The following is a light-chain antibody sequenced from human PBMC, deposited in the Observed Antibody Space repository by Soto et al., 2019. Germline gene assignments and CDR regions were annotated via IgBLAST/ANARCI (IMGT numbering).Light chain of an antibody. V-gene: IGLV2-14*01. CDR2: EVS. CDR1: SSDVGGYNY. Sequence: ALTQPASVSGSPGQSITISCTGTSSDVGGYNYVSWYQQHPGKAPKLMIYEVSNRPSGVSNRFSGSKSGNTASLTISGLQAEDEADYFCSSYTSTNSVLFGGGTKLTVL. CDR3: SSYTSTNSVL. J-gene: IGLJ2*01.